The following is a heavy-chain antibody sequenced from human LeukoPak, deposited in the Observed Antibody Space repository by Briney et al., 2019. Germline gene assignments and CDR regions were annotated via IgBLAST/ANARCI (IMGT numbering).Heavy chain of an antibody. D-gene: IGHD5-18*01. CDR2: IWSDGSNE. Sequence: PGGSLRLSCAASGFTFSSYGMHWVRQAPGKGLELVSVIWSDGSNEHYADSVKGRFTISRDNSKNTLYLQMNSLRAEDTAVYYCARAPTYTAMLPGDMDVWGRGTTVTVSS. CDR3: ARAPTYTAMLPGDMDV. J-gene: IGHJ6*02. CDR1: GFTFSSYG. V-gene: IGHV3-33*01.